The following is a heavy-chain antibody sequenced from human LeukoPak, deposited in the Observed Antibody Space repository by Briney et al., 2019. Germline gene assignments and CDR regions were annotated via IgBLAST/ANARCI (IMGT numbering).Heavy chain of an antibody. CDR3: ARGLKYYYYYYMDV. CDR2: IYTGGST. Sequence: PSETLSLTCTVSGGSISSGSYYWSWIRQPAGKGLEWIGRIYTGGSTNYNPSLKSRVTISVDTSKNQFSLKLSSVTAADTAVYYCARGLKYYYYYYMDVWGKGTTVTVSS. J-gene: IGHJ6*03. V-gene: IGHV4-61*02. CDR1: GGSISSGSYY.